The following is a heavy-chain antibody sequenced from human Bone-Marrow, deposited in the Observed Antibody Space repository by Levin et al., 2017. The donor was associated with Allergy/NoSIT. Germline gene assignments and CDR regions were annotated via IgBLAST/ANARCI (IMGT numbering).Heavy chain of an antibody. CDR1: GYTFITYY. CDR2: IYPGDSDT. J-gene: IGHJ6*02. CDR3: ARHYTLDV. V-gene: IGHV5-51*01. Sequence: KVSCKGSGYTFITYYIAWVRQMPGKGLEWVGIIYPGDSDTRYSPSFRGQVTISAYKSISTAYLQWDSLKASDTATYYCARHYTLDVWGQGTTVTVSS.